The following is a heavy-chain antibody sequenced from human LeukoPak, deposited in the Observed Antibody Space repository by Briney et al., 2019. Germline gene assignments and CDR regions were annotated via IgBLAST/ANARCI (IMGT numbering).Heavy chain of an antibody. CDR2: ITADSGTT. V-gene: IGHV3-48*02. CDR1: GFTFSNYW. CDR3: ASRDYFDY. J-gene: IGHJ4*02. Sequence: PGGSLRLSCAASGFTFSNYWMNWVRQAPGKGLEWVSYITADSGTTYYADSVKGRFTISRDNAKNSLYLQMNSLRDEDTAVYYCASRDYFDYWGQGTLVTVSS.